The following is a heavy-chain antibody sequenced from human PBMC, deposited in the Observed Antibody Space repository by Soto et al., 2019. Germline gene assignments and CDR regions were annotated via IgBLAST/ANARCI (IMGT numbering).Heavy chain of an antibody. Sequence: SETLSLTCTVSGGSISSGGYYWSWIRQHPGKGLEWIGYIYYSGSTYYNPSLKSRVTISVDTSKNQFSLKLSSVTAADTAVYYCARLTYYDFWSGYYTSYYFDYWGQGTLVTVSS. CDR2: IYYSGST. D-gene: IGHD3-3*01. CDR1: GGSISSGGYY. V-gene: IGHV4-31*03. CDR3: ARLTYYDFWSGYYTSYYFDY. J-gene: IGHJ4*02.